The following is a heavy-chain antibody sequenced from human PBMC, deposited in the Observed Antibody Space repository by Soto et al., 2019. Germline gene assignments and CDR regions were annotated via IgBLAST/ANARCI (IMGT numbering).Heavy chain of an antibody. J-gene: IGHJ5*02. V-gene: IGHV1-8*01. Sequence: QVPLVQSGAEVKRPGASVKVSCKASGYTFGNNDISWVRQATGQGLEWMGWMNPNSGNTGYAQKFQGRVTMTRNTSMTTAYMELSSLRSDDTAIYYCARMATSGTLNWFDPWGQGTLVTVSS. CDR2: MNPNSGNT. CDR3: ARMATSGTLNWFDP. CDR1: GYTFGNND.